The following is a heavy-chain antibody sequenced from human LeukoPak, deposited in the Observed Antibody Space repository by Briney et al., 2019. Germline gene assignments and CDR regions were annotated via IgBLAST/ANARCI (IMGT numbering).Heavy chain of an antibody. CDR2: IYPGDFDT. CDR3: ARRGYSYGSYYYYMDV. J-gene: IGHJ6*03. CDR1: GYSFTSYW. Sequence: GESLKISCKGSGYSFTSYWIGWVRQIPGKGLEWMGIIYPGDFDTNYSPSFQGQVTISVDKSISTAYLQWSSLKASDTAMYYCARRGYSYGSYYYYMDVWGKGTTVTVSS. V-gene: IGHV5-51*01. D-gene: IGHD5-18*01.